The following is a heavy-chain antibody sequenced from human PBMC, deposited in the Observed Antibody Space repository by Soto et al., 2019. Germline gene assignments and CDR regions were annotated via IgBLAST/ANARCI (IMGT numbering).Heavy chain of an antibody. Sequence: ASVKVSCKTSGYSFTNFGINWVRLAPGQGLEWMGWINPYNAKTTSAQRLQGRVSMTTDTSTSAAYLDLRSLRSDDTAVYYCARGGSPVDFDPWGQETLVPVSP. CDR2: INPYNAKT. D-gene: IGHD3-9*01. CDR3: ARGGSPVDFDP. J-gene: IGHJ5*02. V-gene: IGHV1-18*01. CDR1: GYSFTNFG.